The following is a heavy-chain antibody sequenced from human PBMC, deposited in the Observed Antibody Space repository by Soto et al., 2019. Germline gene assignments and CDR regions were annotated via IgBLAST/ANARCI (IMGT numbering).Heavy chain of an antibody. J-gene: IGHJ4*02. CDR2: VYYDGHT. V-gene: IGHV4-59*11. Sequence: PSETLSLTCTVSGGYISSHYWSWIRQPPGKGLEWIGYVYYDGHTDYNPSLESRVTIAVDTSKNQFSLRLTSVTAADTAVYCCARDTFGGYCLAYCXEGALVTVSS. CDR1: GGYISSHY. CDR3: ARDTFGGYCLAY. D-gene: IGHD2-21*02.